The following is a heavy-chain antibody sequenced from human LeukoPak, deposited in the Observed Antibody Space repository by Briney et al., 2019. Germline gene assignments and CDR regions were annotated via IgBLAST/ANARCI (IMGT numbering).Heavy chain of an antibody. D-gene: IGHD6-13*01. J-gene: IGHJ4*02. CDR1: GDSISSSSSFY. V-gene: IGHV4-39*07. CDR3: ARVFGSWYYFDY. Sequence: SETLSLTCTISGDSISSSSSFYWGWIRQPPGKGLEWIGNIYYSGSTYFNPSLKSRVTISVDTSKNHFSLNLTSATAADTAIYYCARVFGSWYYFDYWGQGTLVTVSS. CDR2: IYYSGST.